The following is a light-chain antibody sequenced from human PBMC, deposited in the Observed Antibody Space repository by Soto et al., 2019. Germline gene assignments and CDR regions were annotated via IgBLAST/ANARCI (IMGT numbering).Light chain of an antibody. J-gene: IGLJ1*01. CDR1: SSNIGAGYD. V-gene: IGLV1-40*01. CDR3: QSYDSSLSGYV. CDR2: GNS. Sequence: QSVLTQPPSVSGAPGQRVTISCTGSSSNIGAGYDVHWYQQLPGTAPKLLIYGNSNRPSGVPDRFSSSKSGTSASLAITGLQADDEADYYCQSYDSSLSGYVFGTGTKLTVL.